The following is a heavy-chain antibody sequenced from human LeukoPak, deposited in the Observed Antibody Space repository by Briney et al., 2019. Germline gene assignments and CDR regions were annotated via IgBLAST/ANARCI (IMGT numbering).Heavy chain of an antibody. D-gene: IGHD2-15*01. V-gene: IGHV4-59*01. CDR3: ARGGSGRTYYYYYMDV. CDR1: GGSISSYY. CDR2: IYYSGST. Sequence: SETLSLTCTVSGGSISSYYWSWIRQPPGKGLEWIWYIYYSGSTNYNPSLKSRVTISVDTSKNQFSLKLSSVTAADTAVYYCARGGSGRTYYYYYMDVWGKGTTVTVSS. J-gene: IGHJ6*03.